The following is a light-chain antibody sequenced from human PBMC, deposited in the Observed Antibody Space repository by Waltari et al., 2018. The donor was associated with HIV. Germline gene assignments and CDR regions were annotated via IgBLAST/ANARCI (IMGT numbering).Light chain of an antibody. V-gene: IGLV2-11*01. CDR1: SSYVDTF. CDR2: DVN. J-gene: IGLJ1*01. CDR3: CSHAGNFIFA. Sequence: QSALTQPHSVSGSPGQSLTISCAGTSSYVDTFVSWYQQHPGKAPQVSIYDVNNRPSGVPDRVSGSKSGNTAFLTISGLQAEDEAEYHCCSHAGNFIFAFGTGTKVTVL.